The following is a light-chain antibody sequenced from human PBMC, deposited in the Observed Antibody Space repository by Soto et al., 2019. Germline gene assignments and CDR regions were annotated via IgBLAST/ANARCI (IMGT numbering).Light chain of an antibody. CDR1: QSVLYSSNNKNY. J-gene: IGKJ3*01. CDR3: QQYYSTPFT. CDR2: WAY. V-gene: IGKV4-1*01. Sequence: DIVMTQSPDSLAVSLGERATINCKSSQSVLYSSNNKNYLAWYQQKPGQPPKLLIYWAYTLESGVPDRFSGSGSGTDFTLTISSLQAEDVAVYYCQQYYSTPFTFGPGTKVDIK.